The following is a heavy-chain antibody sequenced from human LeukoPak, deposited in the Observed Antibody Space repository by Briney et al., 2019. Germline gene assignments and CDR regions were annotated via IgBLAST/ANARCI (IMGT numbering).Heavy chain of an antibody. D-gene: IGHD6-13*01. CDR1: GGSISSYY. J-gene: IGHJ2*01. V-gene: IGHV4-59*01. Sequence: SETLSLTCTVSGGSISSYYWSWIRQPPERGLEWIGDIYYSGSTNYNPSLKSRVTISVDTYKNQFSLQLTSVTAADTAVYYCARGGIAAAGFPRYWYFDLWGRGTLVTVSS. CDR3: ARGGIAAAGFPRYWYFDL. CDR2: IYYSGST.